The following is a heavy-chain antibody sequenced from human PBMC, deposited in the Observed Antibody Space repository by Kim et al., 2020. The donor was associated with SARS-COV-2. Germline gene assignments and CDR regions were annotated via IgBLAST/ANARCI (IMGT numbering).Heavy chain of an antibody. CDR3: ARGNEMADYNWFDP. D-gene: IGHD1-1*01. V-gene: IGHV3-48*03. J-gene: IGHJ5*02. CDR1: GFTFSSYE. Sequence: GGSLRLSCAASGFTFSSYEMNWVRQAPGKGLEWVSYISSSGSTIYYADSVKGRFTISRDNAKNSLYLQMNSLRAEDTAVYYCARGNEMADYNWFDPWGQGTLVTVSS. CDR2: ISSSGSTI.